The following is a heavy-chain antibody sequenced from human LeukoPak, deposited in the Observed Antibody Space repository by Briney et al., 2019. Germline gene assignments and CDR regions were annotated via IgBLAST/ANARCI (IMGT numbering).Heavy chain of an antibody. CDR2: ISSSGSTI. D-gene: IGHD2-2*02. CDR1: GFTFSDYY. V-gene: IGHV3-11*01. CDR3: ARETTPPYCSSTSCYIYYYYYGMDV. Sequence: GGSLRLSCAASGFTFSDYYTSWIRQAPGKGLEWVSYISSSGSTIYYADSVKGRFTISRDNAKNSLYLQMNSLRAEDTAVYYCARETTPPYCSSTSCYIYYYYYGMDVWGQGTTVTVSS. J-gene: IGHJ6*02.